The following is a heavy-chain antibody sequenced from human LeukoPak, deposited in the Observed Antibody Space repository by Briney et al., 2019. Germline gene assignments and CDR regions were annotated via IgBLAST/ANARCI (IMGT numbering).Heavy chain of an antibody. CDR3: ARVYCSGGSCYQTVYYFDY. CDR1: GFTFSSYW. CDR2: INSDGSST. J-gene: IGHJ4*02. V-gene: IGHV3-74*01. D-gene: IGHD2-15*01. Sequence: GGSLRLSCAASGFTFSSYWMHWVRHAPGKGLGWVSRINSDGSSTSYADSVKGRFTISRDNAKNTLYLQMNSLRAEDTAVYYCARVYCSGGSCYQTVYYFDYWGQGTLVTVSS.